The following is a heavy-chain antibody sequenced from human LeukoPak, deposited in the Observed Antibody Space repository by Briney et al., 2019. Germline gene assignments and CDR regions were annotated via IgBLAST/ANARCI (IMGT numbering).Heavy chain of an antibody. V-gene: IGHV4-4*02. J-gene: IGHJ4*02. CDR2: IHESGST. CDR1: GVSMSSNNW. CDR3: ARHEGFSQKD. Sequence: SGTLSLTCAVSGVSMSSNNWWSWVRQPPGKGLEWIGEIHESGSTNYSPSLKSRVTISVDKSKDQFSLKLSSVTAADTAVYYCARHEGFSQKDWGQGTQVTVS.